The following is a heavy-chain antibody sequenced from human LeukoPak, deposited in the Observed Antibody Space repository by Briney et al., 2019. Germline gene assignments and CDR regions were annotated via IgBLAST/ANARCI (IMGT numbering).Heavy chain of an antibody. CDR1: GFTFSTYV. CDR2: ISFDGSDK. V-gene: IGHV3-30*01. CDR3: ARVYSSGWYYYYMDV. Sequence: GGSLRLSCAASGFTFSTYVMQWVRQAPGKGLEWVAVISFDGSDKYYADSVKGRFTLSRDNSKNTLYLQMNSLRTEDTALYYCARVYSSGWYYYYMDVWGKGTTVTVSS. J-gene: IGHJ6*03. D-gene: IGHD6-19*01.